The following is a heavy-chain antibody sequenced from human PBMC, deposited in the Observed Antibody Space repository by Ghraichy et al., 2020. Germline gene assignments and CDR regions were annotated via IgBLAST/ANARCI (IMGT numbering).Heavy chain of an antibody. Sequence: ASVKVSCKASGYIFTSYYIHWVRQAPGQGLEWMGIINPSGGTTNPAQDFQGRVTMTRDTSTSTVYMELISLRSEDTAVYYCARDHGWRYNYYAMDVWGQGTTVTVSS. CDR2: INPSGGTT. J-gene: IGHJ6*02. V-gene: IGHV1-46*01. CDR3: ARDHGWRYNYYAMDV. CDR1: GYIFTSYY. D-gene: IGHD6-19*01.